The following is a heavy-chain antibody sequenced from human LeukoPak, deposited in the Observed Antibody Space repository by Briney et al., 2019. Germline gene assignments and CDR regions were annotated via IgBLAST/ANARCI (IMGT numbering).Heavy chain of an antibody. J-gene: IGHJ4*02. CDR1: GFTFSGYA. D-gene: IGHD3-22*01. Sequence: PGGSLRLTCAASGFTFSGYAMSWVRQAPGKGLEWVSAISGSGGSTYYADSVKGRFTISRDNSKNTLYLQMNSLRAEDTAVYYCAKTGQSRITMIVGYFDYWGQGTLVTVSS. CDR3: AKTGQSRITMIVGYFDY. V-gene: IGHV3-23*01. CDR2: ISGSGGST.